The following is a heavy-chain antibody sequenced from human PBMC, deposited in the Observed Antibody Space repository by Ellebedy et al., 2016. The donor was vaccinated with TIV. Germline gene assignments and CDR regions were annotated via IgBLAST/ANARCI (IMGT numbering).Heavy chain of an antibody. V-gene: IGHV3-33*01. CDR1: GFTFSSYG. CDR3: ARDGSEWSRDY. D-gene: IGHD3-3*01. CDR2: IWYDGSNK. J-gene: IGHJ4*02. Sequence: GESLKISXAASGFTFSSYGMHWVRQAPGKGLEWVAVIWYDGSNKYYADSVKGRFIISRDNTKNSLFLQMNSLGVEDTAVYYCARDGSEWSRDYWGQGTLVTVSS.